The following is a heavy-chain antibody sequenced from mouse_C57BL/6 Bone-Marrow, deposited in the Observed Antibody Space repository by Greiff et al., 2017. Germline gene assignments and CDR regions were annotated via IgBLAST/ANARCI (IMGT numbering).Heavy chain of an antibody. CDR2: LYPRDGST. CDR3: ARLEFDGSSGDWYFDV. Sequence: VQLVESGPELVKPGASVKLSCKASGYTFTSYDINWVKQRPGPGLEWIGWLYPRDGSTKYNEKFKGKATLPVDTSSSTAYMELHSLTSEDSAVYFCARLEFDGSSGDWYFDVWGTGTTVTVSS. D-gene: IGHD1-1*01. J-gene: IGHJ1*03. V-gene: IGHV1-85*01. CDR1: GYTFTSYD.